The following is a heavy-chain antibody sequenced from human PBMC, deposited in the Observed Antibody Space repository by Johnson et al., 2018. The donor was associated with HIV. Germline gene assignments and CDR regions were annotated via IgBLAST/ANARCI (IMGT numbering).Heavy chain of an antibody. CDR1: GFTFSSYD. CDR3: ARGGWANDAFDI. D-gene: IGHD6-19*01. CDR2: IGTAGDT. J-gene: IGHJ3*02. V-gene: IGHV3-13*01. Sequence: VQLVESGGGLVQPGGSLRLSCAASGFTFSSYDMHWVRQATGKGLEWVSAIGTAGDTYYPGAVKGRFTISRENAKNSLYLQMNSLRAGDTAVYYCARGGWANDAFDIWGQGTMVTVSS.